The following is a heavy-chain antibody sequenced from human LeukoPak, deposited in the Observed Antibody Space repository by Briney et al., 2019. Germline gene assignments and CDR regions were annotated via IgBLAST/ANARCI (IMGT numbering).Heavy chain of an antibody. D-gene: IGHD1-26*01. V-gene: IGHV1-2*02. CDR3: ARLYSGSYYAYYYYYMDV. Sequence: ASVKVSCKASGYTFTGYYMHWVRQAPGQGLEWMGWINPNSGGTNYAQKFQGRVTMTRDTSISTAYMELSRLRSDDTAVYYCARLYSGSYYAYYYYYMDVWGKGTTVTVSS. CDR2: INPNSGGT. CDR1: GYTFTGYY. J-gene: IGHJ6*03.